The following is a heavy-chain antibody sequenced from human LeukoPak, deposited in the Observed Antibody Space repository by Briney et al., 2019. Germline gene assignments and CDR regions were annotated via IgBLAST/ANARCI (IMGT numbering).Heavy chain of an antibody. CDR3: ARDYYDSSGVLYDY. J-gene: IGHJ4*02. Sequence: SETLSLTCTVSGGSISSSSYYWGWIRQPPGKGLEWIGSIYYSGSTYYNPSLKSRVTISVDRSKNQFSLKLSSVTAADTAVYYCARDYYDSSGVLYDYWGQGTLVTVSS. D-gene: IGHD3-22*01. V-gene: IGHV4-39*07. CDR2: IYYSGST. CDR1: GGSISSSSYY.